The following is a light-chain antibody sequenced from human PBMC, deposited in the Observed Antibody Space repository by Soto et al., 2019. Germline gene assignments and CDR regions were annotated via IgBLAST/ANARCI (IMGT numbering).Light chain of an antibody. CDR1: QSVSGY. CDR2: DAS. CDR3: QQYNNWPPLT. V-gene: IGKV3-11*01. J-gene: IGKJ4*01. Sequence: EIVLTQSPDTLSLSPGERATLSCRASQSVSGYLGWYQQKPGQAPRLLIYDASNRAYGVPARFRGSGSGTNFTLTSASLEPDDFAVYYCQQYNNWPPLTFGGGTQVEIK.